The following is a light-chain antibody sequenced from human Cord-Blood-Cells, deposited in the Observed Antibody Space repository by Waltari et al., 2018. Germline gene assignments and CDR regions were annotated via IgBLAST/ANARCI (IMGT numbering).Light chain of an antibody. CDR2: DAS. Sequence: IQMTPAPSSLSASVGDRVTITCRASQNISNYLNWYQQKPGKAPKLLIYDASNLETGVPSRFSGSGSGTAFTFTISSLQPEDIATYYCQQYVNLPLTFGGGTKVEIK. V-gene: IGKV1-33*01. CDR1: QNISNY. J-gene: IGKJ4*01. CDR3: QQYVNLPLT.